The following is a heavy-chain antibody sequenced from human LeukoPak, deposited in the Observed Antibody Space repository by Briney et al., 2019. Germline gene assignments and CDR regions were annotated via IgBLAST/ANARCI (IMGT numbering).Heavy chain of an antibody. V-gene: IGHV3-23*01. Sequence: GSLRLSGAASGFTFSSYAMSWVRQAPGKGLEWVSAISGSGGSAYYADSVKGRFTISRDNSKNTLYLQMNSLRAEDTAVYYCATDGGLLWLGELRHWGQGTLVTVSS. CDR1: GFTFSSYA. CDR3: ATDGGLLWLGELRH. CDR2: ISGSGGSA. J-gene: IGHJ4*02. D-gene: IGHD3-10*01.